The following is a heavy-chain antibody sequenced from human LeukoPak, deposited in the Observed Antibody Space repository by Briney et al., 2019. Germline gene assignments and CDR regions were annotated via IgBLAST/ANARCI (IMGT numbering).Heavy chain of an antibody. V-gene: IGHV3-74*01. J-gene: IGHJ6*03. CDR1: GFTFSSYW. Sequence: GGSLRLSCAASGFTFSSYWMHWVRQAPGKGLVWVSRINSDGSSTSYADSVKGRFTISRDNAKNTLYLQMNSLRAEDTAVYYCAREGGIVATTPSDYYYYMDVWGKGTTVTVSS. CDR2: INSDGSST. D-gene: IGHD5-12*01. CDR3: AREGGIVATTPSDYYYYMDV.